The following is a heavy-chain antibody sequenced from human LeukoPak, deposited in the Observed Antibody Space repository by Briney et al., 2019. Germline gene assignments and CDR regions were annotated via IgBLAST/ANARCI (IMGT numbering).Heavy chain of an antibody. Sequence: ASVKVSCKASGYTFIGYGISWVRQAPGQGLEWMGWISGHNGNTDYAQKFQDRVTMTTDTSTSTASMELRSLTSDDTAVYYCATLYCGGDCYSGWFDPWGQGTLVTVSS. CDR3: ATLYCGGDCYSGWFDP. CDR2: ISGHNGNT. CDR1: GYTFIGYG. J-gene: IGHJ5*02. D-gene: IGHD2-21*02. V-gene: IGHV1-18*01.